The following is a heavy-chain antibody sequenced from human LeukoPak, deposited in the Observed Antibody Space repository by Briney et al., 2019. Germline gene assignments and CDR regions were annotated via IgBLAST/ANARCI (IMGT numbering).Heavy chain of an antibody. CDR3: ARGGSGWFHNYDY. D-gene: IGHD6-19*01. CDR2: IYPGDSDT. J-gene: IGHJ4*02. V-gene: IGHV5-51*01. CDR1: GYSFTTYW. Sequence: GESPKISCKGSGYSFTTYWIVWVRQMPGKGLEWMGIIYPGDSDTRYSPSFQGQVTISVDKSISTAFLQWSSLKASGTALYYCARGGSGWFHNYDYWGQGTLVTVSS.